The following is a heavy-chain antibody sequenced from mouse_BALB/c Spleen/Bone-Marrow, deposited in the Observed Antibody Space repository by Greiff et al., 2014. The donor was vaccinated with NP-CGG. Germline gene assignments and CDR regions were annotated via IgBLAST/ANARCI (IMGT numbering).Heavy chain of an antibody. V-gene: IGHV5-9-4*01. CDR2: ISSGGRYT. D-gene: IGHD1-2*01. J-gene: IGHJ4*01. CDR3: TRDQFIITATRAMDY. Sequence: DVMLVESGGGLVKPGGSLKLSCAASGFTFSSYVMSWVRQSPEKRLEWVAEISSGGRYTYYPDTVTGRFTISRDNAKNTLYLEMSSLRSEDTAMYYCTRDQFIITATRAMDYWGQGTSVTVSS. CDR1: GFTFSSYV.